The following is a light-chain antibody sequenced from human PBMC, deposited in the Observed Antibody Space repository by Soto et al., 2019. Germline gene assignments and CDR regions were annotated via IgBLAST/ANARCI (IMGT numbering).Light chain of an antibody. V-gene: IGKV3-15*01. J-gene: IGKJ4*01. CDR3: QQYNNWPSLT. CDR2: GAS. CDR1: QSVSGN. Sequence: EIVMTQSPATLSVSPGERATLSCRASQSVSGNLAWYQQKPGQAPRLLIYGASTRATGIPARFSGSGSGTESTLTISSLQSEDFAVYSCQQYNNWPSLTFGGGTKVEIK.